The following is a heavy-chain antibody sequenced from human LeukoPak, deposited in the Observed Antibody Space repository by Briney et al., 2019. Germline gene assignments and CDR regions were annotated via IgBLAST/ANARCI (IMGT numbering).Heavy chain of an antibody. Sequence: WGSLRLSCAASGFTFSSYAMSWVRQAPGKGLEWVSAISGSGGSTYYADSVKGRFTISRDNSKNTLYLQMNSLRAEDTAVYYCATVPPGSTFPEWGQGTLVTVSS. CDR2: ISGSGGST. CDR3: ATVPPGSTFPE. D-gene: IGHD2-2*01. J-gene: IGHJ4*02. CDR1: GFTFSSYA. V-gene: IGHV3-23*01.